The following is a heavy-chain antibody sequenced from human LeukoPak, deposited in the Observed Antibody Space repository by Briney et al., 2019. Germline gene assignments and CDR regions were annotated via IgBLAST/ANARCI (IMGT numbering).Heavy chain of an antibody. CDR1: GYSFTNYD. Sequence: ASVKVSCKASGYSFTNYDINWVRQATGQGLEWMGYMNPNTGDTGYAQKFQGRVTMTRDTSISTAYIELTSLGSEDTAVYYCARGREIVVVPAASLNDFWGQGTLVTVSS. J-gene: IGHJ4*02. D-gene: IGHD2-2*01. CDR2: MNPNTGDT. V-gene: IGHV1-8*01. CDR3: ARGREIVVVPAASLNDF.